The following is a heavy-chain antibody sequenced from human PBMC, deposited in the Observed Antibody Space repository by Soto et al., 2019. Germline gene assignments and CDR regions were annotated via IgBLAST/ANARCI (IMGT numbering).Heavy chain of an antibody. Sequence: PSETVSLTCTVSGGSINSDDSYWSWLRQPPRRGPEWLGYIYDSETTYYYPSLKSRVTISGGTSTMQVSLKLRSVTAADTAVHFGARGTPSALIVRSSRGPWFAPGGHGTLDTVSS. V-gene: IGHV4-30-4*02. CDR2: IYDSETT. CDR1: GGSINSDDSY. D-gene: IGHD2-15*01. CDR3: ARGTPSALIVRSSRGPWFAP. J-gene: IGHJ5*02.